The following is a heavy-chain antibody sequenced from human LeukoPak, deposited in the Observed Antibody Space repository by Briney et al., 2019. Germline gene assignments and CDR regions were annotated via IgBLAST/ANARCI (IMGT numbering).Heavy chain of an antibody. CDR1: GGSINSYY. Sequence: SETLSLTWTVAGGSINSYYWSWIRQPPGKGLEWVGRIYTSGSTNYNPSLKSRFTMSVDKSKNHFSLKLSSVTAADTAVYYCARESVAGHFPPLYYYYYMDVWGKGTTVTISS. CDR2: IYTSGST. J-gene: IGHJ6*03. CDR3: ARESVAGHFPPLYYYYYMDV. V-gene: IGHV4-4*07. D-gene: IGHD6-19*01.